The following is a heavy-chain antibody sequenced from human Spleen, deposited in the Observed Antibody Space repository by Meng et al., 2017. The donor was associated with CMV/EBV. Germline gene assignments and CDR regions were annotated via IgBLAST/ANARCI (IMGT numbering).Heavy chain of an antibody. Sequence: ASVKVSCKAPGYTFSSCYMHWVRQAPGHGLEWMGIIDPSGGSTNYAQKFQGRVTMTRDTSTSTVYMELSSLKSEDTAVYYCAWAIPYFGVDYGMDVWGQGTTVTVSS. V-gene: IGHV1-46*01. D-gene: IGHD3-3*01. CDR3: AWAIPYFGVDYGMDV. CDR1: GYTFSSCY. J-gene: IGHJ6*02. CDR2: IDPSGGST.